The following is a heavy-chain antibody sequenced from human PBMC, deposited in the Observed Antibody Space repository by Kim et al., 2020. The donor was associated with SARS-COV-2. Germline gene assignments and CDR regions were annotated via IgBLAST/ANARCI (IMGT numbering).Heavy chain of an antibody. CDR1: GYRFNTYG. Sequence: ASVKVSCKTSGYRFNTYGISWVRQAPGQGLEWMGWISNYNGQANYAQIFQGRVTITTDSSTSTGYIELRSLTSDDTAMYFCARDENFGVDYWGQGTLVIVSS. CDR2: ISNYNGQA. V-gene: IGHV1-18*01. J-gene: IGHJ4*02. D-gene: IGHD3-16*01. CDR3: ARDENFGVDY.